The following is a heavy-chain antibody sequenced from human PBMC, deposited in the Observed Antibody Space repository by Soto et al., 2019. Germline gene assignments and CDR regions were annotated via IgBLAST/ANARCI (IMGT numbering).Heavy chain of an antibody. CDR1: GFTVGPSY. J-gene: IGHJ6*02. V-gene: IGHV3-66*04. D-gene: IGHD3-22*01. Sequence: EVQLVESGGGLVQPGGSLRLSCAASGFTVGPSYMSWVRQAPGKGLEWVSVIYSGGVAYYADSVKGRFTLSRDNSKNTLYLQINSLRVEDTAVYYCARHLITPMMEVAFYYGMDVWGQGPTVTVSS. CDR3: ARHLITPMMEVAFYYGMDV. CDR2: IYSGGVA.